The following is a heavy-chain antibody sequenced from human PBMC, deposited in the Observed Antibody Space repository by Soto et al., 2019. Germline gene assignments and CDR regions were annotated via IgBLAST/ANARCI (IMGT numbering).Heavy chain of an antibody. Sequence: QITLKESGPTLVKPTQTLTLTCTFSGFSLSTRDVGVGWIRQPPGKALEWLTLSYWDEYKHYSPSLETRVDISKDTSKNQVVLTMTNMDPVDTATYYCAKKGRGYFDYWGQGTLVTVSS. CDR3: AKKGRGYFDY. D-gene: IGHD3-10*01. J-gene: IGHJ4*02. CDR2: SYWDEYK. CDR1: GFSLSTRDVG. V-gene: IGHV2-5*02.